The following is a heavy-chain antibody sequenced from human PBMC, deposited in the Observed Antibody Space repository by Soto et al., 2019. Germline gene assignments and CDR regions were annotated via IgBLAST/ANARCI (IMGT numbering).Heavy chain of an antibody. Sequence: QVQLQESGPGLVKPSQTLSLTCTVSGGSISSGGYYWSWIRQHPGKGLEWIGYIYYSGSTYYHPSLKSRVTISVNTSKNQFSLKLSSVTAADTAVYYCARDWTTRKVLWFGESEPYGMDVWGQGTTVTVSS. CDR3: ARDWTTRKVLWFGESEPYGMDV. CDR1: GGSISSGGYY. V-gene: IGHV4-31*03. D-gene: IGHD3-10*01. J-gene: IGHJ6*02. CDR2: IYYSGST.